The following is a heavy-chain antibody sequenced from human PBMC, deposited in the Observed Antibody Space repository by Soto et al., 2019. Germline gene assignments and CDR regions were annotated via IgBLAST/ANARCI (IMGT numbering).Heavy chain of an antibody. V-gene: IGHV5-51*01. CDR1: GYSFTSYW. CDR3: ARPHRAYVWGPDEGGMDV. Sequence: GESLKISCKGSGYSFTSYWIGWVRQMPGKGLEWMGIIYPGDSDTRYSPSFQGQVTISADKSISTAYLQWSSLKASDTAMYYCARPHRAYVWGPDEGGMDVWGQGTTVTVSS. J-gene: IGHJ6*02. CDR2: IYPGDSDT. D-gene: IGHD3-16*01.